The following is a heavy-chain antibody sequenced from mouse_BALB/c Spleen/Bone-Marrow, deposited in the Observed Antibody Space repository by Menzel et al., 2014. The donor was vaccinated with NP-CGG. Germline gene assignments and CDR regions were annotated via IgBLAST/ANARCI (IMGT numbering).Heavy chain of an antibody. CDR2: IDPANGNT. CDR3: ARSRPYYDMDY. D-gene: IGHD3-2*02. Sequence: EVQLQESGAELVKSGASVMLSCTASGFNIKDTYMHWVKQRPEQGLEWIGRIDPANGNTKYDPRFQGKATITADTSSNTAYLQRNSLTSEDTAVYYCARSRPYYDMDYWGQGTSVTVSS. V-gene: IGHV14-3*02. J-gene: IGHJ4*01. CDR1: GFNIKDTY.